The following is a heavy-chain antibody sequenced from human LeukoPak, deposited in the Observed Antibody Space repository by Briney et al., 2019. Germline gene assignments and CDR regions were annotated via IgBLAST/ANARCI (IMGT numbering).Heavy chain of an antibody. CDR2: INSDGSST. D-gene: IGHD2-2*01. Sequence: GGSLRLSCAASGFTFSSYWMHWVRQAPGKGLLWVSHINSDGSSTSYADSVKGRFTISRDNAKNTLYLQMNSLRAEDTAVYYCMSDIVVVPAAPYNWFDPWGQGTLVTVSS. CDR3: MSDIVVVPAAPYNWFDP. J-gene: IGHJ5*02. CDR1: GFTFSSYW. V-gene: IGHV3-74*01.